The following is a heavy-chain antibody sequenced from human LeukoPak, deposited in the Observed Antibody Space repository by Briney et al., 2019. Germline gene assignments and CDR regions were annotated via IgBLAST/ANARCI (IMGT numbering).Heavy chain of an antibody. CDR2: IRYDGSNK. CDR3: AKDEGRSDRYGSGSYPPY. J-gene: IGHJ4*02. D-gene: IGHD3-10*01. Sequence: GGSLRLSCAASRFTFNNYGMHWVRQAPGKGLEWVAFIRYDGSNKCYADSVKGRFTISRDNSKNTLYLQMNSLRAEDTAVYYCAKDEGRSDRYGSGSYPPYWGQGTLVTVSS. V-gene: IGHV3-30*02. CDR1: RFTFNNYG.